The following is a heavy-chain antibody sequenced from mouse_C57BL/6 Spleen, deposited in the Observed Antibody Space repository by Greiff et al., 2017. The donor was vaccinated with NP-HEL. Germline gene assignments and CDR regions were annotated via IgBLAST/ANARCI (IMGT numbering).Heavy chain of an antibody. Sequence: VNLQQSDAVWVKPGASVKIYGKVSGYTFTDHTIHWMKQRPEQGLECIGYIYPRDVSTKYNEKFKGKAILTADKSSSTAYMQLTSLTSEDSAVYFLAKLIYYDYDVDAMDYWDQGTSVTVSS. CDR3: AKLIYYDYDVDAMDY. V-gene: IGHV1-78*01. D-gene: IGHD2-4*01. J-gene: IGHJ4*01. CDR1: GYTFTDHT. CDR2: IYPRDVST.